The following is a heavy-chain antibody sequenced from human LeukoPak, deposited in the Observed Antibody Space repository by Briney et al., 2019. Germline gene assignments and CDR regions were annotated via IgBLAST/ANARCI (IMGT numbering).Heavy chain of an antibody. D-gene: IGHD3-3*01. CDR1: GYTFTSYY. V-gene: IGHV1-46*01. CDR3: ARGEYDLWSGYYKSFDY. Sequence: ASVKVSCKASGYTFTSYYMHWVRQAPGQGLEWMGIINPSGGSTSYAQKFQGRVTMTRDTSTSTVYMELSSLRSEDTAVYYCARGEYDLWSGYYKSFDYWGQGTLVTVSS. CDR2: INPSGGST. J-gene: IGHJ4*02.